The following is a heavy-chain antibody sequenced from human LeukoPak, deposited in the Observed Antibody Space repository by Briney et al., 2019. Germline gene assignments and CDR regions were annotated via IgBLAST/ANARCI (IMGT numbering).Heavy chain of an antibody. CDR2: INHSGST. D-gene: IGHD6-19*01. Sequence: SETLSLTCAVYGGSFSGYYWSWIRQPPGKGLEWIGEINHSGSTNYNPSLKSRVTISVDTSKNQFSLKLSSVTAADTAVYYCARFSSGWYVLDGPWGQGTLVTVSS. CDR3: ARFSSGWYVLDGP. V-gene: IGHV4-34*01. CDR1: GGSFSGYY. J-gene: IGHJ5*02.